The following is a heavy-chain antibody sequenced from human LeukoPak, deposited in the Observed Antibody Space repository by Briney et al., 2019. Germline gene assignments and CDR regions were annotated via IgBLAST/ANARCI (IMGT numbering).Heavy chain of an antibody. CDR3: ASRSGSPYRTMIVVGYDAFDI. Sequence: ASVKVSCKASGGTFSSYAISWVRQAPGQGLEWMGGIIPIFGTANYAQKFQGRVTITTDESTSTAYMELSSLRSEDTAVYYCASRSGSPYRTMIVVGYDAFDIWSQGTMVTVSS. J-gene: IGHJ3*02. V-gene: IGHV1-69*05. CDR1: GGTFSSYA. CDR2: IIPIFGTA. D-gene: IGHD3-22*01.